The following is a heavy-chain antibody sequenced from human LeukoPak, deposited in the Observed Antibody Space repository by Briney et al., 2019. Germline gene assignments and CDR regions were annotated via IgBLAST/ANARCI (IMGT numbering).Heavy chain of an antibody. CDR1: GFTFSTYA. J-gene: IGHJ4*02. CDR3: AKPLDAGSFDY. CDR2: ISGSGGST. V-gene: IGHV3-23*01. D-gene: IGHD3-9*01. Sequence: SGGSLRLSCAASGFTFSTYAMTWVRQAPGKGLEWVSTISGSGGSTYDADSAKGRFTISRGNSKNTLYLQMNSLRAEDTAVYYCAKPLDAGSFDYWGQGTLVTVSS.